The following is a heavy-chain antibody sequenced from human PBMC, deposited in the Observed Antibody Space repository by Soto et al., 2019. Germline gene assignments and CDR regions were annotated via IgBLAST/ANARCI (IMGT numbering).Heavy chain of an antibody. J-gene: IGHJ6*02. CDR2: LFHSGSP. Sequence: SETLSLTCDVSGASISSNNWWTWVRQPPGKGLEWIGELFHSGSPNYNPSLKSRVTISVDKSKNQVSLNLNSATAADTAVYYCARRSLYADPPGGLDVWGQGTTVTVSS. CDR3: ARRSLYADPPGGLDV. V-gene: IGHV4-4*02. D-gene: IGHD2-2*02. CDR1: GASISSNNW.